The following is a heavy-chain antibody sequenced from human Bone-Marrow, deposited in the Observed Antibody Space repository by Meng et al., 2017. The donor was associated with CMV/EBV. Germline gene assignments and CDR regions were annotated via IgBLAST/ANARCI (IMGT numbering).Heavy chain of an antibody. V-gene: IGHV4-59*01. CDR3: AREVTSNAFDI. J-gene: IGHJ3*02. Sequence: SETLSLTCTVSGGSISSYYWNWIRQPPGKGLECIGYIYYSGTTYYNPSLKSRVTISVDTSKNQFSLKLISVTAADTAVYFCAREVTSNAFDIWGQGARVTGSS. CDR1: GGSISSYY. CDR2: IYYSGTT.